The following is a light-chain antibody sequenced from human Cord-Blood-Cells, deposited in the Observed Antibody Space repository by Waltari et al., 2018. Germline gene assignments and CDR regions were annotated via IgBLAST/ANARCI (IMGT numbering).Light chain of an antibody. Sequence: SSELTQPLSVSVALGQTARLTCGGNNIGSKTVHWYQQKPGQAPVLVIYRDSNRPSGIPERFSGSNSGNTATLTISRAQAGDEADYYCQVWDSSTAVFGGGTKLTVL. V-gene: IGLV3-9*01. CDR3: QVWDSSTAV. CDR1: NIGSKT. J-gene: IGLJ2*01. CDR2: RDS.